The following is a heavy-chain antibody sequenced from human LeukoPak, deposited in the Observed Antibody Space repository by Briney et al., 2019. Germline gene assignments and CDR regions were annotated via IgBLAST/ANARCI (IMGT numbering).Heavy chain of an antibody. CDR1: GFTFSSYA. CDR2: MSGSGGST. J-gene: IGHJ4*02. Sequence: GGSLRLSCAASGFTFSSYAVSWVRQAPGKGLEWVSSMSGSGGSTYSADSVKGRFTISRDNSKNTLYLQMNSLRAEDTALYYCAKDRSCTNDICHGDFDYWGQGTLVTVSS. D-gene: IGHD2-8*01. V-gene: IGHV3-23*01. CDR3: AKDRSCTNDICHGDFDY.